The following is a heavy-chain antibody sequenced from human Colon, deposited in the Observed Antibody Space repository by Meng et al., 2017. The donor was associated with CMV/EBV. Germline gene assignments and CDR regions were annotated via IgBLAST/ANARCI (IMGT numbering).Heavy chain of an antibody. V-gene: IGHV4-59*01. CDR3: ARVAGYLTTSGILFNKPFDT. Sequence: SETLSLTCTVSGGSIGNYFWTWIRQPPGKGLEYIGCIYYSGYTDYSTSLKSRVAMSLDTSKDEISLKLDSVTAEDTADYYCARVAGYLTTSGILFNKPFDTWGQGTRVTVSS. CDR2: IYYSGYT. D-gene: IGHD2-15*01. CDR1: GGSIGNYF. J-gene: IGHJ3*02.